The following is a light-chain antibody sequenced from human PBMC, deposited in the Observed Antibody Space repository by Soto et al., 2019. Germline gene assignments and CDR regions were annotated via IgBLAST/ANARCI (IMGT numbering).Light chain of an antibody. CDR1: QSVARRF. CDR2: DAS. Sequence: EIVLTQSPGTLSLSPGERATLSCRASQSVARRFLAWYQQKPGQAPRLVIYDASSRATGIPDKFSGSGSGTDFTITISRLEPEDFAVYYCQQYAASPLTFGQGTKVEIK. V-gene: IGKV3-20*01. CDR3: QQYAASPLT. J-gene: IGKJ1*01.